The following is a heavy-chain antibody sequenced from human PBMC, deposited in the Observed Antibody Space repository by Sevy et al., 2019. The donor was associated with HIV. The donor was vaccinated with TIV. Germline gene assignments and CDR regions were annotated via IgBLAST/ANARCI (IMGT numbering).Heavy chain of an antibody. J-gene: IGHJ3*02. CDR2: INPNSGGT. CDR1: GYTFTGYY. CDR3: ARAVTGSGSYYLDAFDI. Sequence: ASVKVSCKASGYTFTGYYMHWVRQAPGQGLEWMGWINPNSGGTNNAQKFQGRVTMTRDTSISTAYMELSRLRSDDTAVYYCARAVTGSGSYYLDAFDIWGQGTMVTVSS. D-gene: IGHD3-10*01. V-gene: IGHV1-2*02.